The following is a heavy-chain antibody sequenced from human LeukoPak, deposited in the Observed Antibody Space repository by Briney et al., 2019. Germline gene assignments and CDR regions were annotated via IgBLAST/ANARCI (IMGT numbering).Heavy chain of an antibody. D-gene: IGHD1-7*01. CDR3: ARDLTGTNWFDP. CDR2: IIPILGTA. CDR1: GGTFSSYP. Sequence: ASVKVSCKASGGTFSSYPFTGLGQPPGKGVDGMGGIIPILGTANYAQKFQGRVTITTDESTSTAYMELSSLRSEDTAVYYCARDLTGTNWFDPWGQGTLVAVSS. J-gene: IGHJ5*02. V-gene: IGHV1-69*16.